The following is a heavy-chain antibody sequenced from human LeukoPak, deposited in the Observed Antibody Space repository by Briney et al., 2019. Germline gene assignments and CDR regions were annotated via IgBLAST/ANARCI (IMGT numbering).Heavy chain of an antibody. J-gene: IGHJ4*02. CDR3: ARVGTGGEFDY. CDR1: GFTFSNYA. V-gene: IGHV3-23*01. D-gene: IGHD3-16*01. CDR2: ITSGGVSK. Sequence: GGSLRLSCAASGFTFSNYAMSWGRQAPGKGLEWVSTITSGGVSKYYADSVKGRFTISRDNSRNTLYLQMNSLSAEDTAVYYCARVGTGGEFDYWGQGTLVTVSS.